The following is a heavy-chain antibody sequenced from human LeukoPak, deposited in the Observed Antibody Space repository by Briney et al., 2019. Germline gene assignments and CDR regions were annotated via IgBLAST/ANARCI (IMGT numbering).Heavy chain of an antibody. D-gene: IGHD3-10*01. CDR2: INTNTGNP. J-gene: IGHJ4*02. CDR1: GYTFTSYA. CDR3: ARDGLVLLWFGERSEKSFDY. V-gene: IGHV7-4-1*02. Sequence: GASVKVSCKASGYTFTSYAMNWVRQAPGQGLEWMGWINTNTGNPTYAQGFTGRFVFSLDTSVSTAYLQISSLKAEDTAVYYCARDGLVLLWFGERSEKSFDYWGQGTLVTVSS.